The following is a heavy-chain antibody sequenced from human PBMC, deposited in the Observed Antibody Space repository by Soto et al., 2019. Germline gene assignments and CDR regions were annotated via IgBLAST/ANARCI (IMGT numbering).Heavy chain of an antibody. CDR1: GITLSNYF. CDR3: VAGVQYYAMGV. V-gene: IGHV3-30-3*01. CDR2: ISYDGSNK. Sequence: QVQLVESGGGVVQPGRSLRLSCVASGITLSNYFMYWVRQAPGKGLEWVAAISYDGSNKHYADSVKGRFTISRDNSKNTLDLQTNSLRPEDTAVYYCVAGVQYYAMGVWGQGTTVTVSS. J-gene: IGHJ6*02. D-gene: IGHD3-3*01.